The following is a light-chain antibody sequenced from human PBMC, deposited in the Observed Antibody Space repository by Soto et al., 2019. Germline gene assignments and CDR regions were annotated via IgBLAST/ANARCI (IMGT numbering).Light chain of an antibody. CDR3: QQYDNLPSYT. CDR2: DAS. J-gene: IGKJ2*01. CDR1: QDINNY. Sequence: DIQMTQSPSSPSASVGDRVTITCQASQDINNYLNWYQQKPGKAPKLLIYDASNLETGVPSRFSGSGSGTDFTFTISSLQPEDVATYYCQQYDNLPSYTFGQGTKLEIK. V-gene: IGKV1-33*01.